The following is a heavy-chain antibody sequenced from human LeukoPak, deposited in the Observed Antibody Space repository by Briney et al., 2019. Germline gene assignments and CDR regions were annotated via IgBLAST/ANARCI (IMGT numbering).Heavy chain of an antibody. CDR1: GYTFTSYG. CDR2: ISAYNGNT. Sequence: ASVKVSCKASGYTFTSYGISWVRQAPGQGLEWMGWISAYNGNTNYAQKLQGRVTMTTDTSTSTAYMELRSLRSDDTAVYYCARDPGENYYGSGSYYTNWFDPWGQGTLVTVSS. J-gene: IGHJ5*02. CDR3: ARDPGENYYGSGSYYTNWFDP. V-gene: IGHV1-18*01. D-gene: IGHD3-10*01.